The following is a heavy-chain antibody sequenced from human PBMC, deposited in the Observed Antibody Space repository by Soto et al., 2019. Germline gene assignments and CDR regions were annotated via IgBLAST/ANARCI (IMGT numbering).Heavy chain of an antibody. Sequence: QVQLQESGPGLVKPSQTLSLTCTVSGGSISSGGYSWGWVRQHPGKGMEWIGYIYYSGSTSYTPSLRSRVTISVDKSKNRISLKLNSVTAADTTVYYCARGGITGTSDWFDPWGQGTLVTVYS. CDR2: IYYSGST. V-gene: IGHV4-31*03. CDR1: GGSISSGGYS. D-gene: IGHD1-7*01. J-gene: IGHJ5*02. CDR3: ARGGITGTSDWFDP.